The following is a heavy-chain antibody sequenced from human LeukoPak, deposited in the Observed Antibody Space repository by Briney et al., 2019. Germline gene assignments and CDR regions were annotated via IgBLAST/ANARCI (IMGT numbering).Heavy chain of an antibody. CDR1: GGSISSYY. Sequence: SETLSLTCTVSGGSISSYYWSWIRQPPGKGLEWIGYIYYSGSTNYNPSLKSRVTISVDTSKNQFSLKLSSVTAADTAVYYCTRRGDSTYYYDSSGYYYAFDIWGQGTMVTVSS. J-gene: IGHJ3*02. D-gene: IGHD3-22*01. V-gene: IGHV4-59*08. CDR2: IYYSGST. CDR3: TRRGDSTYYYDSSGYYYAFDI.